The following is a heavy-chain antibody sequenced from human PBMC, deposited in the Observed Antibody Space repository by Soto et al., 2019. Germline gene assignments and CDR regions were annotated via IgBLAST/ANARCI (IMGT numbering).Heavy chain of an antibody. D-gene: IGHD3-22*01. J-gene: IGHJ4*01. CDR1: GGSISSGGYY. CDR2: IYYGGST. CDR3: ARGGYYYENSGQNAYDY. V-gene: IGHV4-31*03. Sequence: RSLTCTVSGGSISSGGYYWSWIRQHPGKGLEWIGYIYYGGSTYYNPSPKSRATISGDTSKNQFSLKLSSVTAADTAVYYCARGGYYYENSGQNAYDYWGQGILVTVSS.